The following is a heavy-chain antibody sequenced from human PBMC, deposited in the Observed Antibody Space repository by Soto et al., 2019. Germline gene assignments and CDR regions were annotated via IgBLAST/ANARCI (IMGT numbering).Heavy chain of an antibody. CDR1: GGSITSTTFY. V-gene: IGHV4-39*01. CDR3: ARLGLWFGPD. Sequence: ASETLSLTCTVSGGSITSTTFYWGWIRQSPGKGLEWIGSINYSGTTYSNPSLKSRVTIFVDTPKNQFSLRLSSVTAADTAMYYCARLGLWFGPDWGQGTLVTVSS. CDR2: INYSGTT. J-gene: IGHJ4*02. D-gene: IGHD3-10*01.